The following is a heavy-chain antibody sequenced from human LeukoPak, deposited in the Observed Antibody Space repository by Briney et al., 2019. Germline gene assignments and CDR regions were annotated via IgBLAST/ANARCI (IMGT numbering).Heavy chain of an antibody. CDR1: GYSFATYW. D-gene: IGHD6-13*01. V-gene: IGHV5-51*01. CDR3: ARRSPYTSTWYGFDP. Sequence: GESLKISCKGSGYSFATYWIGWVRQLPGKGQEWMGIIYPDDSDTRYSPSFQGQVTISVDKSISTAYLQWSSLKASDTAMYYCARRSPYTSTWYGFDPWGQGTLVTVSS. J-gene: IGHJ5*02. CDR2: IYPDDSDT.